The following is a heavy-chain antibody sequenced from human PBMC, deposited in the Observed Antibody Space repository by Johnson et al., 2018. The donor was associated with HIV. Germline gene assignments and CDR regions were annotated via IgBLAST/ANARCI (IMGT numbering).Heavy chain of an antibody. CDR2: INWNGGST. J-gene: IGHJ3*02. V-gene: IGHV3-20*04. D-gene: IGHD1-26*01. CDR3: ARPAYSGTWTDAFDI. Sequence: EVQLVESGGGLVKPGGSLRLSCAASGFTFSVYYMSWIRQAPGKGLEWVSCINWNGGSTDYADSVKGRFTISRDHAKSSLYLQMNSLRAEDTALYYCARPAYSGTWTDAFDIWGQGTMVTVSS. CDR1: GFTFSVYY.